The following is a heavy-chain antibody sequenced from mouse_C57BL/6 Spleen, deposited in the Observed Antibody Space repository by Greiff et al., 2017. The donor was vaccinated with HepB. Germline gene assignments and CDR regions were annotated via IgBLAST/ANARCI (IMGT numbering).Heavy chain of an antibody. D-gene: IGHD4-1*01. CDR2: ISDGGSYT. CDR3: ARETNWYFDY. CDR1: GFTFSSYA. J-gene: IGHJ2*01. Sequence: EVKLMESGGGLVKPGGSLKLSCAASGFTFSSYAMSWVRQTPEKRLEWVATISDGGSYTYYPDNVKGRFTISRDNAKNNLYLQMSHLKSEDTAMYYCARETNWYFDYWGQGTTLTVSS. V-gene: IGHV5-4*01.